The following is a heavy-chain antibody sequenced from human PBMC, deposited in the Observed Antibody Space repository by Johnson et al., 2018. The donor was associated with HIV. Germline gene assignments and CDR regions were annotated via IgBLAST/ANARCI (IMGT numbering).Heavy chain of an antibody. CDR2: MWYDGSNR. J-gene: IGHJ3*01. V-gene: IGHV3-33*01. CDR1: GFTFSTYG. Sequence: QMQLVESGGGVVQPGRSLRLSCAASGFTFSTYGMHWVRQAPGKGLEWVAVMWYDGSNRYYADSVKGRFTISRDNSKNTLHLLMNSLRAEDTAMYYCARGRKDIEAADGLDNDAFDVWGQGTLVTVSS. CDR3: ARGRKDIEAADGLDNDAFDV. D-gene: IGHD6-13*01.